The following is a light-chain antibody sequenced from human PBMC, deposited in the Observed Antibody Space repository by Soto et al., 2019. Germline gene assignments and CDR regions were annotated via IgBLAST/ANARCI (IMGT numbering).Light chain of an antibody. V-gene: IGLV2-14*01. Sequence: QSVLTQPASVSGSPGQSITISCTGTSSDVGGYNYVCWYQLHPGKAPKLMVYEVSYRPSGVSSRFSGSKSANTASLTISGLQAEDEADYYCSSYASSTAYVFGTGTKGTVL. CDR3: SSYASSTAYV. CDR2: EVS. J-gene: IGLJ1*01. CDR1: SSDVGGYNY.